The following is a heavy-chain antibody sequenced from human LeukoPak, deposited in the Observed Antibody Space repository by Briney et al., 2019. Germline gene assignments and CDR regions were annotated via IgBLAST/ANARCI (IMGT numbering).Heavy chain of an antibody. D-gene: IGHD5-18*01. CDR1: GFTFSSYA. CDR2: VSSSGGST. CDR3: AKEGGKTGNTYGYEYDC. Sequence: GGSQRLSCAVSGFTFSSYAMSWVRQAPGKGLEWVSAVSSSGGSTNYADYVKGQFTISRDNSKNTVYLHMNNLRAEDTAVYYCAKEGGKTGNTYGYEYDCWGQGTLVTVSS. J-gene: IGHJ4*02. V-gene: IGHV3-23*01.